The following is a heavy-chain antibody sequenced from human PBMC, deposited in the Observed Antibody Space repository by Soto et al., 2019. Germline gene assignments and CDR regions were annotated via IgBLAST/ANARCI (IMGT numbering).Heavy chain of an antibody. CDR2: IFSGENT. D-gene: IGHD3-16*01. J-gene: IGHJ3*01. Sequence: DVQLVETGGGLIQPGGSLRLSCAASGFTVSSDYMSWVRQAPGKRLEWVSVIFSGENTYYADSVKGRFTISRDNSENTLSLQMNNVRADDTALYYCARRGTITPDAFDLWGRGTMVTVSS. V-gene: IGHV3-53*02. CDR1: GFTVSSDY. CDR3: ARRGTITPDAFDL.